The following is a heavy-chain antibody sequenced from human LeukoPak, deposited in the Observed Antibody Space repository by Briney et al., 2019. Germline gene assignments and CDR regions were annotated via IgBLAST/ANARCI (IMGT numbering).Heavy chain of an antibody. J-gene: IGHJ3*02. CDR1: GFTFDDYA. D-gene: IGHD1-14*01. V-gene: IGHV3-9*01. Sequence: GGSLRLSCAASGFTFDDYAMHWVRQGPGKGLEWVSGISWNSGSIGYADSVKGRFTISRDNAKNSLYLQMNSLGAEDTALYYCAKDMAGTTGAFDIWGQGTMVTVSS. CDR2: ISWNSGSI. CDR3: AKDMAGTTGAFDI.